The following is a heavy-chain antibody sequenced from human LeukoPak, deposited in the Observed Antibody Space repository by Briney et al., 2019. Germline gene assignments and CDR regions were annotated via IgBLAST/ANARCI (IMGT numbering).Heavy chain of an antibody. Sequence: GSLRLSCAASGFTFSYYGMQWVRQAPGKGLEWVALIWHDGSNEYYADSVKGRFTISRDNSKTTLYLQMNSLRAEDTAVYYCARDADTSNHFSWLDYWGQGTLVTVSS. V-gene: IGHV3-33*01. D-gene: IGHD3-22*01. CDR2: IWHDGSNE. J-gene: IGHJ4*02. CDR3: ARDADTSNHFSWLDY. CDR1: GFTFSYYG.